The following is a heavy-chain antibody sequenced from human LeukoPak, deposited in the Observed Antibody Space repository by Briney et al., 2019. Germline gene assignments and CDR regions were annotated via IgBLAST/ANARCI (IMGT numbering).Heavy chain of an antibody. J-gene: IGHJ4*02. CDR2: IYPGDSHT. Sequence: GGSLKISCQVSGYRFTSYWIGWVRQMPGKGLEWMGIIYPGDSHTRYSPSFQGQVTISADKSISTAYLQWDSLKASDTAMYYCARGGFGYFDWLVDKWGQGTLVTVSS. CDR1: GYRFTSYW. D-gene: IGHD3-9*01. V-gene: IGHV5-51*01. CDR3: ARGGFGYFDWLVDK.